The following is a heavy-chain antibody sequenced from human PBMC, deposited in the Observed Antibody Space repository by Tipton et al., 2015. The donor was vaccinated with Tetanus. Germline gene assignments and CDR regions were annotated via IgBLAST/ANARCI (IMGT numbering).Heavy chain of an antibody. Sequence: QLVQSGAEVKKPGESLKISCKGSGYSFTSYWIGWVRQMPGKGLEWMGIIYPGDSDTRYSPSFQGQVTISDDKSISTAYRQWSSLKASDTAMYYCARLSAAGTAPRNNWFDPWGQGTLVTVSS. CDR3: ARLSAAGTAPRNNWFDP. D-gene: IGHD6-13*01. CDR1: GYSFTSYW. J-gene: IGHJ5*02. CDR2: IYPGDSDT. V-gene: IGHV5-51*01.